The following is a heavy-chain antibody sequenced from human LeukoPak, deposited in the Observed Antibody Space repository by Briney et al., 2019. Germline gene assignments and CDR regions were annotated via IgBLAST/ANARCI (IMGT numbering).Heavy chain of an antibody. D-gene: IGHD2-21*01. CDR2: ISDSGGST. J-gene: IGHJ4*02. CDR3: AKDDRGVVVIAIRY. CDR1: GFTFSSYA. Sequence: GGSLRLSCAASGFTFSSYAMSWVRQAPGKGLEWVSTISDSGGSTYCADSVKGRFTISRDNSKNTLYLQMNSLRAEDTALYYCAKDDRGVVVIAIRYWGQGTLVTVSS. V-gene: IGHV3-23*01.